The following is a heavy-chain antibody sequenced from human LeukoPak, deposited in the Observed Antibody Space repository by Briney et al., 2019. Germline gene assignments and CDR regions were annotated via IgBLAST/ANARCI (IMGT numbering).Heavy chain of an antibody. CDR1: GFTFSNFG. Sequence: GGSLRLSCAASGFTFSNFGMHWVRQGPGKGLEWISRLQSDGSGRNSADSVKGRFTVSRDNTKNTLYLQMSSLRVEDTAVYYCARGSPGWFDYWGQGTLVTVSS. D-gene: IGHD1-26*01. CDR3: ARGSPGWFDY. CDR2: LQSDGSGR. J-gene: IGHJ5*01. V-gene: IGHV3-74*01.